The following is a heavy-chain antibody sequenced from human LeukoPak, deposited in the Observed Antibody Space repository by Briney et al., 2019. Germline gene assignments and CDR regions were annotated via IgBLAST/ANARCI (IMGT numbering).Heavy chain of an antibody. CDR1: GYTFTGYY. D-gene: IGHD3-3*01. CDR2: INPNSGGT. J-gene: IGHJ6*03. V-gene: IGHV1-2*04. Sequence: ASVKVSCKASGYTFTGYYMHWVRQAPGQGLEWMGWINPNSGGTNYAQKFQGWVTMTRDTSISTAYMELSRLRSDDTAVYYCARVDYDFWSGYRTGDSSSWSSVYMDVWGKGTTVTVSS. CDR3: ARVDYDFWSGYRTGDSSSWSSVYMDV.